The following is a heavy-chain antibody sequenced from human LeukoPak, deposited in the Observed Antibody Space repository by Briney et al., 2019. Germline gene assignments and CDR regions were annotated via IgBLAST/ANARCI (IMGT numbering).Heavy chain of an antibody. CDR2: ISYDGSNK. J-gene: IGHJ4*02. Sequence: GGSLRLSCAASGFTFSSYGMHWVRQAPGKGLEWVAVISYDGSNKYYADSVKGRFTISRDNSKNTLYLQMNSLKTEDTAVYYCTADTFESSGYSCDYWGQGTLVTVSS. D-gene: IGHD3-22*01. CDR1: GFTFSSYG. V-gene: IGHV3-30*03. CDR3: TADTFESSGYSCDY.